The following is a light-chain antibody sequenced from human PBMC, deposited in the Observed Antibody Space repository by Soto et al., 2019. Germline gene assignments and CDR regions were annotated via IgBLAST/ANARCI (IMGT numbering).Light chain of an antibody. J-gene: IGLJ3*02. CDR3: ATWDDSLSVL. CDR2: RNN. CDR1: SSNIGSHY. Sequence: QSVLTQPPSASGTPGQRVTISCSGSSSNIGSHYVYWYQQLPGTAPKVLLYRNNQRPSGVPDRFSGSKSGNSASLAISGLRSEDEADYYCATWDDSLSVLFGGGTKLTVL. V-gene: IGLV1-47*01.